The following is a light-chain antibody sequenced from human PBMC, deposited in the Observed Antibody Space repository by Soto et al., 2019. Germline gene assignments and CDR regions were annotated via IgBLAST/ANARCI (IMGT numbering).Light chain of an antibody. CDR1: QAISNY. Sequence: DIQRTQSPSFLSASVGYRVTITCRASQAISNYLNWYPQKPGKAPNLLIFGAKTLQRGVPSRCSGSGYGTDFTLTITTLQPEDVGLYYCQQCQATPLTFGQGTRL. V-gene: IGKV1-39*01. CDR3: QQCQATPLT. J-gene: IGKJ5*01. CDR2: GAK.